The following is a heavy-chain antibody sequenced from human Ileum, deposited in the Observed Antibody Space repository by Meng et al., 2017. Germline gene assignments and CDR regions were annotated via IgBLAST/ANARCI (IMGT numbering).Heavy chain of an antibody. D-gene: IGHD1-26*01. V-gene: IGHV4-4*02. Sequence: QVQLQGSGPGLVKPSGTLSLTCAGSGDSISSSGWWSWVRQSPGKGLEWIGQIYQSGSTNYNPSLKSRVTISIDRSENQLSLKLSSVTAADTAVYYCARHIVGPTPGMEYWGQGTLVTVSS. CDR1: GDSISSSGW. CDR2: IYQSGST. CDR3: ARHIVGPTPGMEY. J-gene: IGHJ4*02.